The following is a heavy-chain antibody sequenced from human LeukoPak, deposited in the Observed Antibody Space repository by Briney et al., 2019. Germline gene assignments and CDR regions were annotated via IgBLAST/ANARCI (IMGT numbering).Heavy chain of an antibody. J-gene: IGHJ4*02. V-gene: IGHV4-61*02. CDR3: ARSHIVGVDDY. CDR2: IYTSGST. Sequence: SETLSLTCTVSGGSISSSSYYWSWIRQPAGKGLEWIGRIYTSGSTNYNPSLKSRVTISVDTSKNQFSLKLSSVTAADTAVYYCARSHIVGVDDYWGQGTLVTVSS. CDR1: GGSISSSSYY. D-gene: IGHD1-26*01.